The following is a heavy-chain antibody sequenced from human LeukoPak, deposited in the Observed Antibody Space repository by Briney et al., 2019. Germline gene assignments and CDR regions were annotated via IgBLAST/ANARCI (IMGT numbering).Heavy chain of an antibody. V-gene: IGHV7-4-1*02. CDR3: ARDYGRGGWSL. Sequence: ASVKVSCKASGYTFTSYSMKWVRQAPGQGLEWMGWINANTGNPTYAQGFTGRFVFSLDTSVSTAYLQISSLKAEDTAVYYCARDYGRGGWSLWGQGTLVTVSS. J-gene: IGHJ4*02. CDR2: INANTGNP. CDR1: GYTFTSYS. D-gene: IGHD6-19*01.